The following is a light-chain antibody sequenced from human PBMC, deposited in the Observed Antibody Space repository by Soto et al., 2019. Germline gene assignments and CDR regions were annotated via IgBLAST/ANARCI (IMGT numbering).Light chain of an antibody. CDR2: SAS. Sequence: DIQMTQSPSSLSASVGDRVTITCRASQNINSYLNWYQQKPGKSPRLLIYSASNLQTGVPSGFSGSGSGTDFTLTISSLQTEDFATYYCQHTQSFPLTFGGGTKVEI. J-gene: IGKJ4*01. CDR3: QHTQSFPLT. CDR1: QNINSY. V-gene: IGKV1-39*01.